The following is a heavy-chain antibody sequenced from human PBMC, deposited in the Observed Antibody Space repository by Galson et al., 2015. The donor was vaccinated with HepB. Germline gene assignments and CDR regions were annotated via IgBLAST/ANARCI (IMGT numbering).Heavy chain of an antibody. CDR1: GDSVSSNSAA. J-gene: IGHJ4*02. CDR3: AREGIAAAGTSNFDY. V-gene: IGHV6-1*01. Sequence: CAISGDSVSSNSAAWNWIRQSPSRGLEWLGRTYYRSKWYNDYAVSVKSRITINPDTSKNQFSLQLNSVTPEDTAVYYCAREGIAAAGTSNFDYWGQGTLVTVSS. CDR2: TYYRSKWYN. D-gene: IGHD6-13*01.